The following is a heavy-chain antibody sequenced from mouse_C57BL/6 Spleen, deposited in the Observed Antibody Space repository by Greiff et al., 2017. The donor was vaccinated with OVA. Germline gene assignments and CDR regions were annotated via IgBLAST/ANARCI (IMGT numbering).Heavy chain of an antibody. Sequence: VQLQQPGAELVKPGASVKLSCKASGYTFTSYWMHWVKQRPGQGLEWIGMIHPNSGSTNYNEKFKSKATLTVDKSSSTAYMQLSSLTSEDSAVYYWARPTGTNYYAMGYWGQGTSVTVSS. CDR1: GYTFTSYW. V-gene: IGHV1-64*01. CDR3: ARPTGTNYYAMGY. J-gene: IGHJ4*01. D-gene: IGHD4-1*02. CDR2: IHPNSGST.